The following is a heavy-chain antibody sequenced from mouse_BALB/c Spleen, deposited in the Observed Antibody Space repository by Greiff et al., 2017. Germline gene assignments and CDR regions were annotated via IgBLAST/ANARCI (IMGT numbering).Heavy chain of an antibody. Sequence: EVHLVESGGGLVKPGGSLKLSCAASGFTFSDYYMYWVRQTPEKRLEWVATISDGGSYTYYPDSVKGRFTISRDNAKNNLYLQMSSLKSEDTAMYYCARDYYGSSPYWGQGTLVTVSA. D-gene: IGHD1-1*01. CDR2: ISDGGSYT. J-gene: IGHJ3*01. CDR1: GFTFSDYY. V-gene: IGHV5-4*02. CDR3: ARDYYGSSPY.